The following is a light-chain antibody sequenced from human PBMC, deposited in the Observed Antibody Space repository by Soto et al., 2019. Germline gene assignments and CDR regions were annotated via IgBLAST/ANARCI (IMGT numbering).Light chain of an antibody. CDR2: GAS. J-gene: IGKJ2*01. V-gene: IGKV3-20*01. Sequence: EIGLTQSPGTLSLSPGERATLSCRARQSVSSSYLAWYQQKPGQAPRLLIYGASSRATGIPDRFSGSGSGTDFTLTIRRLEPEDFGVYYCQQYGSSPYTFGQGTKLEIK. CDR3: QQYGSSPYT. CDR1: QSVSSSY.